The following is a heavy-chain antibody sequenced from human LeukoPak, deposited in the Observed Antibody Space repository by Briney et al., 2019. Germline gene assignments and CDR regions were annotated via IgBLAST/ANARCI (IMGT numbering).Heavy chain of an antibody. J-gene: IGHJ4*02. CDR2: ISHEGSYQ. V-gene: IGHV3-30*03. D-gene: IGHD3-3*01. CDR1: GFSFGSYG. CDR3: ATPHPNTYYDFWSGYSNFDY. Sequence: PGGSLRLSCAASGFSFGSYGIHWVRQAPGKGLEWVAVISHEGSYQNHAESVKGRFTISRDNSKNTLYLQMNSLRAEDTALYYCATPHPNTYYDFWSGYSNFDYWGQGTLVTVSS.